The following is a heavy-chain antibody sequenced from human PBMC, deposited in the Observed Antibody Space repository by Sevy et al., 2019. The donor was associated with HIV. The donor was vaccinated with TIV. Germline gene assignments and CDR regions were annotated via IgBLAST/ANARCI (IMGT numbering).Heavy chain of an antibody. CDR1: GYTFTGYY. CDR3: ARGENFWTASYYFDY. Sequence: ASVKVSCKASGYTFTGYYIHWVRQAPGQGLEWMGWINPNSDGTNYVQKFQGSVTMTSDTSINTAYMDLRRLRSDDTAVYYCARGENFWTASYYFDYWGQGTLVTVSS. D-gene: IGHD3-3*01. CDR2: INPNSDGT. V-gene: IGHV1-2*02. J-gene: IGHJ4*02.